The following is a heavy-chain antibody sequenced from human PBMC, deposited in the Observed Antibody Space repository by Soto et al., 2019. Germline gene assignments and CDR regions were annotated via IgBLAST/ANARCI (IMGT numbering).Heavy chain of an antibody. CDR1: GFTFSSYS. D-gene: IGHD1-1*01. CDR2: ISSSSSTI. J-gene: IGHJ3*02. Sequence: GGSLRLSCAASGFTFSSYSMNWVHQAPGKGLEWVSYISSSSSTIYYADSVKGRFTISRDNAKNSLYLQMNSLRAEDTAVYYCAREVERLGDAFDIWGQGTMVTVSS. V-gene: IGHV3-48*01. CDR3: AREVERLGDAFDI.